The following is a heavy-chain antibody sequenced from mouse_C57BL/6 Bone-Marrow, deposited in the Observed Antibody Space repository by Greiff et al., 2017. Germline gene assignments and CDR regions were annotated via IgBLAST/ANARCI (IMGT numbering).Heavy chain of an antibody. CDR2: IYPRSGNT. CDR1: GYTFTSYG. V-gene: IGHV1-81*01. CDR3: ARWNYYGSSYGY. J-gene: IGHJ2*01. Sequence: VKLQESGAELARPGASVKLSCKASGYTFTSYGISWVKQRTGQGLEWIGEIYPRSGNTYYNEKFKGKATLTADKSSSTAYMELRSLTSEDSAVXFCARWNYYGSSYGYWGQGTTLTVSS. D-gene: IGHD1-1*01.